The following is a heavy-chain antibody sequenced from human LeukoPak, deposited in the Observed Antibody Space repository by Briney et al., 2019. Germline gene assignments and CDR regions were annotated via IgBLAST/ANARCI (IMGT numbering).Heavy chain of an antibody. J-gene: IGHJ4*02. CDR1: GFTFSSYA. V-gene: IGHV3-23*01. D-gene: IGHD6-13*01. CDR3: AKLPLTAAAQSIDY. Sequence: GGSLRLSCAASGFTFSSYAMSWFRQAPGKGLEWVSAISGSGGSTYYADSVEGRFTISRDNSKNTLYLQMNSLRAEDTAVYYCAKLPLTAAAQSIDYWGQGTLVTVSS. CDR2: ISGSGGST.